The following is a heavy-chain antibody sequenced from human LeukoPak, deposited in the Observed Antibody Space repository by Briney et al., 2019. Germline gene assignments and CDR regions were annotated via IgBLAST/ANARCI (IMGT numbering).Heavy chain of an antibody. CDR1: GFTFSSYA. D-gene: IGHD2-15*01. V-gene: IGHV3-23*01. CDR3: ARDLGVCSGGTCYPVYDY. Sequence: GGSLRLSCAASGFTFSSYAMGWVRHAPGKGLEWVSAISGSGGSTYYADSVKGRFTISRDNSKNTLYLQMNSPRAEDTAVYYCARDLGVCSGGTCYPVYDYWGQGIPVTVSS. J-gene: IGHJ4*02. CDR2: ISGSGGST.